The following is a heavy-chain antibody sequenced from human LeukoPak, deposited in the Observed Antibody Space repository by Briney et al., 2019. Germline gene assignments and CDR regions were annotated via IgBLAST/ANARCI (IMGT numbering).Heavy chain of an antibody. D-gene: IGHD5-12*01. Sequence: GGSLRLSCAASGFNFIDYSMNWVRQAPGKVLEWISYIGISSGNTKYADSVKGRFTISRDKARNSLYLQMNSLRVEDTATYYCARDHRYAFDNWGHGTLVTVSS. CDR2: IGISSGNT. V-gene: IGHV3-48*01. J-gene: IGHJ4*01. CDR1: GFNFIDYS. CDR3: ARDHRYAFDN.